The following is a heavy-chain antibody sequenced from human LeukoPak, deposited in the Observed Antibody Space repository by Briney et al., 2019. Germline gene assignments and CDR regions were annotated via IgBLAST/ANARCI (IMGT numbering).Heavy chain of an antibody. CDR2: IKQDGSEK. Sequence: GGSLRLSCAASGFTFSSYWMSWVRQAPGKGLEWVANIKQDGSEKYYVDSVKGRFTISRDNAKNSLYLQMNSLRAEDTAVYYCARTNHSYDTSGYPLDDAFDIWGQGTMVPVSS. J-gene: IGHJ3*02. CDR3: ARTNHSYDTSGYPLDDAFDI. CDR1: GFTFSSYW. V-gene: IGHV3-7*01. D-gene: IGHD3-22*01.